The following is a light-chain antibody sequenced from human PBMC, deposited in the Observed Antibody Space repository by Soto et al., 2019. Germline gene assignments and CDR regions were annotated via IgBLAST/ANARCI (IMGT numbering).Light chain of an antibody. CDR3: QQNYSTPLIT. Sequence: DIVMTQSPDSLAVSLGERATIYCKSSQSVLYSSNNKNYLAWYQQKPGQPPKLLIYWASVRESGVPDRFSGSESGTDFTLTISSLQAEDVSVYYCQQNYSTPLITFGPGNKVDIK. CDR2: WAS. V-gene: IGKV4-1*01. CDR1: QSVLYSSNNKNY. J-gene: IGKJ3*01.